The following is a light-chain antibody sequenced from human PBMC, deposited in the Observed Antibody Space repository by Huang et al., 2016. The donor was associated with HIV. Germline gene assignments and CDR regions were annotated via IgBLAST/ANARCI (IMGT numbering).Light chain of an antibody. CDR2: MAS. Sequence: DIVMTQSPLSLPVTPGESASISCRSSQSLVHDNGYSYLDWYLQKPGQSPQVLIYMASVRAPGIPDRVSGGGSGTNFTLEINRVDAEDVGTYYCMQSLQSLTFGGGTRLEIK. J-gene: IGKJ4*01. CDR1: QSLVHDNGYSY. V-gene: IGKV2-28*01. CDR3: MQSLQSLT.